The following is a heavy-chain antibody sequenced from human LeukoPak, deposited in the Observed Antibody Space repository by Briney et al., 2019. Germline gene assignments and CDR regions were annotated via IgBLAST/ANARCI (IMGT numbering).Heavy chain of an antibody. Sequence: GGSPRLSCAASGFTFSSYWMSWVRQAPGKGLEWVANIKQDGSEKYYVDSVKGRFTISRDNAKNSLYLQMNSLRAEDTAVYYCARTEVLMVYAIFVDYWGQGTLVTVSS. J-gene: IGHJ4*02. CDR1: GFTFSSYW. D-gene: IGHD2-8*01. V-gene: IGHV3-7*01. CDR2: IKQDGSEK. CDR3: ARTEVLMVYAIFVDY.